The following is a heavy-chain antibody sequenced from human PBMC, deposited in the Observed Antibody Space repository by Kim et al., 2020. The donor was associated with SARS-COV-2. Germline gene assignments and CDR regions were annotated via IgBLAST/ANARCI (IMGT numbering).Heavy chain of an antibody. V-gene: IGHV3-30*04. J-gene: IGHJ3*02. D-gene: IGHD6-13*01. CDR2: ISYDGSNK. CDR1: GFTFSSYA. Sequence: GGSLRLSCAASGFTFSSYAMHWVRQAPGKGLEWVAVISYDGSNKYYADSVKGRFTISRDNSKNTLYLQMNSLRAEDTAVYYCARDRKSSSWYRYSPPVSGDAFDIWGQGTMVTVSS. CDR3: ARDRKSSSWYRYSPPVSGDAFDI.